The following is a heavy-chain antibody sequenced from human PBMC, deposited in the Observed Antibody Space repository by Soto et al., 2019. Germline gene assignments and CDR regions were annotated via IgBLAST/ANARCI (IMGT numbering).Heavy chain of an antibody. Sequence: QVQLVQSGAEVKKPGASVKVSCKASGYTFINYGISWVRQAPGQGLEWMGWISTYSGNTNYAQKLQGRVSMTTDTSTSTAYMELRSLRSDDTAVYYCGRVSGSGYYSWGYWGQGTLVNVSS. CDR2: ISTYSGNT. CDR1: GYTFINYG. J-gene: IGHJ4*02. D-gene: IGHD5-12*01. CDR3: GRVSGSGYYSWGY. V-gene: IGHV1-18*01.